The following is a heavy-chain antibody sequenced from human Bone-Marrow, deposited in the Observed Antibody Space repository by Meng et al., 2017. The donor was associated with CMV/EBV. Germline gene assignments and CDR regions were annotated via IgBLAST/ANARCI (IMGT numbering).Heavy chain of an antibody. Sequence: SFSGYYWSWIRQPPGKGLEWIGEINHSGSTNYNPSLKSRVTISVDTSKNQFSLKLSSVTAADTAVYYCARGQIKIFGVVRYYYGMDVWGQGTTVTVSS. J-gene: IGHJ6*02. CDR1: SFSGYY. CDR2: INHSGST. D-gene: IGHD3-3*01. CDR3: ARGQIKIFGVVRYYYGMDV. V-gene: IGHV4-34*01.